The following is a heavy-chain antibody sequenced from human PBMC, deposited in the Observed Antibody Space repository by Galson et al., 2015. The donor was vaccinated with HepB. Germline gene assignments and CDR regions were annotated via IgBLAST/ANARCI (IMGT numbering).Heavy chain of an antibody. V-gene: IGHV3-7*01. Sequence: SLRLSCAASGFTFRIYAMHWVRQAPGKGLEWVANIKQDGSEKYYVDSVKGRFTIARDNAKNSLYLQMDSLRAEDTAVYYCARERELKKLGSCSSYSCSYYYYYYMDVWGKGTTVTVSS. J-gene: IGHJ6*03. CDR1: GFTFRIYA. D-gene: IGHD2-2*01. CDR3: ARERELKKLGSCSSYSCSYYYYYYMDV. CDR2: IKQDGSEK.